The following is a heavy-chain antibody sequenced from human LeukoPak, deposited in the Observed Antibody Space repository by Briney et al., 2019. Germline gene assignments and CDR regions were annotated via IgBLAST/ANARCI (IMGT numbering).Heavy chain of an antibody. D-gene: IGHD6-19*01. CDR2: ISYDGSNK. V-gene: IGHV3-30*03. CDR3: ARVAVAGIWSYFDY. Sequence: GGSLRLSCAASGFTFSSYGMHWVHQAPGKGLEWVAVISYDGSNKYYADSVKGRFTISRDNSKNTLYLQINSLRAEDTAVYYCARVAVAGIWSYFDYWGQGTLVTVSS. J-gene: IGHJ4*02. CDR1: GFTFSSYG.